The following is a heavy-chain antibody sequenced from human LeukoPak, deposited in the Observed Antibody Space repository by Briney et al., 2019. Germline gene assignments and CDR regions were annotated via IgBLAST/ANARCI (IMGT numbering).Heavy chain of an antibody. CDR2: ISSSGGTI. Sequence: KPGGSLRLSXAASGFTFSDYYMNWIRQAPGKGLEWISYISSSGGTIYYADSVKGRFTISRGNAKNSLYLQMNSLRAEDTAGYYCAGYSSGWFGAFHIWAKGTMVTVSS. D-gene: IGHD6-19*01. V-gene: IGHV3-11*04. CDR3: AGYSSGWFGAFHI. CDR1: GFTFSDYY. J-gene: IGHJ3*02.